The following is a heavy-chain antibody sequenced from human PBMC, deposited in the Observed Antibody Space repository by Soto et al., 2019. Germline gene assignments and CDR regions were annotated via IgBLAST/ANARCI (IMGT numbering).Heavy chain of an antibody. Sequence: PGGSLRLSFAASGFTFSSYTMNGFGQSPGKGLEWVSGVIVVGADKFYADSVKGRFTISRDNSINLLFLQRNDRRAEDTAVYFCAVTRSYHNFDYHYDGFNFWGQGTMVTVSS. J-gene: IGHJ3*01. CDR1: GFTFSSYT. CDR2: VIVVGADK. V-gene: IGHV3-23*01. D-gene: IGHD3-16*01. CDR3: AVTRSYHNFDYHYDGFNF.